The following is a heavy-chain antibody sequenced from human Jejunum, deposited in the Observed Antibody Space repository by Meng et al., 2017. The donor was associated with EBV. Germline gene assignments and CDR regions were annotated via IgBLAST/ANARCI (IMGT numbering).Heavy chain of an antibody. V-gene: IGHV4-4*02. Sequence: QVQLQESGPGLVNPSGTLSLTCAVSGGPITSSDWWTWVRQPPGEGLEWIGYFYYSASPKYNPSLKSRATISADMSKNQFSLKLRSVTSADTAVYYCARGRGVTDYYDSSGSPFDYWGQGTLVTVAS. CDR2: FYYSASP. CDR1: GGPITSSDW. J-gene: IGHJ4*02. D-gene: IGHD3-22*01. CDR3: ARGRGVTDYYDSSGSPFDY.